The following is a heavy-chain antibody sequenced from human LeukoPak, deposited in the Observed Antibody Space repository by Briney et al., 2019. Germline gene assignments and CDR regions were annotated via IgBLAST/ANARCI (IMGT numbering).Heavy chain of an antibody. J-gene: IGHJ5*02. D-gene: IGHD1-1*01. V-gene: IGHV3-20*04. CDR1: GFTFDDYG. CDR2: VNWNGGST. Sequence: GGSLRLSCAASGFTFDDYGMSWVRQAPGKGLEWVSGVNWNGGSTTYGESVKGRFTISRDNAKNSLYLRMNSLRVEDTALYYCARDPPDNWNLDYNWFDPWGQGTLVTVSS. CDR3: ARDPPDNWNLDYNWFDP.